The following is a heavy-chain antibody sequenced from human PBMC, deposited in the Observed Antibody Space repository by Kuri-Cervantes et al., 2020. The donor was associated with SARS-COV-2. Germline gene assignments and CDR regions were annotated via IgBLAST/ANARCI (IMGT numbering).Heavy chain of an antibody. CDR3: ASRTVTTGYYYGMDV. D-gene: IGHD4-11*01. CDR1: GFTFSSYG. Sequence: GGSLRLSCAASGFTFSSYGMHWVRQAPGKGLEWVAVIWYDGSNKYYADSVKGRFTISRDNSKNTLYLQMNSLRAEDTAVYYCASRTVTTGYYYGMDVWGQGTTVTVSS. J-gene: IGHJ6*02. V-gene: IGHV3-33*08. CDR2: IWYDGSNK.